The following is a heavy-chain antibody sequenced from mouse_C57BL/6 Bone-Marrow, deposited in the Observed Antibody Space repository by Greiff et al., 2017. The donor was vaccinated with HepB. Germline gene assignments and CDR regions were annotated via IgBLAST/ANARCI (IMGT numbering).Heavy chain of an antibody. J-gene: IGHJ2*01. V-gene: IGHV3-6*01. Sequence: EVQLVESGPGLVKPSQSLSLTCSVTGYSITSGYYWNWIRQFPGNKLEWMGYISYDGSNNYNPSLKNRTSITRDTSKNQFFLKLNSVTTEDTATYYCARRFYGSSPYYFDYWGQGTTLTVSS. CDR1: GYSITSGYY. CDR3: ARRFYGSSPYYFDY. D-gene: IGHD1-1*01. CDR2: ISYDGSN.